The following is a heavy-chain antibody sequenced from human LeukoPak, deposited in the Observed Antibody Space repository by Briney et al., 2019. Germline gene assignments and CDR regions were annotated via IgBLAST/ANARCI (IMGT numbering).Heavy chain of an antibody. V-gene: IGHV1-24*01. CDR3: VEGASLEPYRY. CDR1: GYTLTELS. Sequence: RGASVKVSCKDSGYTLTELSMHGVRQAPGKGLEWMGGFDPEDGETIYAQKFQGRVTMTEDTSTDTAYMELSSLRSEDTAVYYCVEGASLEPYRYWGQGTLVTVSS. J-gene: IGHJ4*02. CDR2: FDPEDGET. D-gene: IGHD1-26*01.